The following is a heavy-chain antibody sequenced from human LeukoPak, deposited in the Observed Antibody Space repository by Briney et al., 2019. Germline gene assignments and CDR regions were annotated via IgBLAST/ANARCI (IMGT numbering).Heavy chain of an antibody. J-gene: IGHJ4*02. D-gene: IGHD4-17*01. CDR1: GYGFTSYW. CDR3: ARSSGGNDYGDYEMDY. CDR2: IYPGDSDT. V-gene: IGHV5-51*01. Sequence: GESLKISCKGSGYGFTSYWIGWVRQMPGKGLEWMGIIYPGDSDTRYSPSFQGQVTISADKSISTAYLQWSSLKASDTAMYYCARSSGGNDYGDYEMDYWGQGTLVTVSS.